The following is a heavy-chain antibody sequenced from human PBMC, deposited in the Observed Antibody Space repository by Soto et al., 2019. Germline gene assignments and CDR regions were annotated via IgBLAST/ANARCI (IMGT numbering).Heavy chain of an antibody. D-gene: IGHD2-2*01. Sequence: HPGGSLRLSCVVSGFTFSDHYMDWVRQAPGKGLEWVGRIRNKAKTYTTDYAASVKGRLTISRDDSKNSLYLQMNSLKAEDTAVYYCAKLLTPVIPAARVMDVWGQGTTVTVSS. CDR2: IRNKAKTYTT. J-gene: IGHJ6*02. V-gene: IGHV3-72*01. CDR1: GFTFSDHY. CDR3: AKLLTPVIPAARVMDV.